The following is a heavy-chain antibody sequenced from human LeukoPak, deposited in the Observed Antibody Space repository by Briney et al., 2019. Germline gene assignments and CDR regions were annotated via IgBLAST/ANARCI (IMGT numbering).Heavy chain of an antibody. CDR2: INPNSGGT. CDR3: ARDRDGWYTFDY. J-gene: IGHJ4*02. V-gene: IGHV1-2*02. D-gene: IGHD6-19*01. Sequence: ASVKVSCKASGYTFTGYYMHWVRQAPGQGLEWMGWINPNSGGTNYAQKFQGRVTMTRDTSISTAYKELSRLRSDDTAVYYCARDRDGWYTFDYWGQGTLVTVSS. CDR1: GYTFTGYY.